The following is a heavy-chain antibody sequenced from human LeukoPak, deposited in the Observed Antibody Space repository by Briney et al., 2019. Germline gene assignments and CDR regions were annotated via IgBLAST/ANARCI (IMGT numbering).Heavy chain of an antibody. D-gene: IGHD6-19*01. V-gene: IGHV4-34*01. CDR2: INHSGST. CDR3: ARDKGQQWPCLGY. CDR1: GGSFSGYY. Sequence: SETLSLTCAVYGGSFSGYYWSWIRQPPGKGLEWIGEINHSGSTNYNPSLKSRVTISVDTSKNQFSLKLSSVTAADTAVYYCARDKGQQWPCLGYWGEGTLVTVSS. J-gene: IGHJ4*02.